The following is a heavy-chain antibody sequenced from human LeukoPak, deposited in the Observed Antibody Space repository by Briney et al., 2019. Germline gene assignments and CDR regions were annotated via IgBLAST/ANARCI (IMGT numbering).Heavy chain of an antibody. CDR2: IKSDGSYT. CDR3: ARAAYRAAFDI. V-gene: IGHV3-74*01. CDR1: GYTFSTYW. D-gene: IGHD1-26*01. J-gene: IGHJ3*02. Sequence: GASVKVSCKASGYTFSTYWMHWVRQAPGKGLVWVSLIKSDGSYTSYADSVKGRFTISRDNAKNTLYLQMNSLRVEDTAVYYCARAAYRAAFDIWGQGTMVTVSS.